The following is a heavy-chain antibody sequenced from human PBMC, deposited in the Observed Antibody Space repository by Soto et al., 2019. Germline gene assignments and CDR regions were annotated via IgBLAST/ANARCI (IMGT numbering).Heavy chain of an antibody. J-gene: IGHJ6*03. CDR3: ARPTVTGDYYYYYYMDV. CDR2: ISSSGSTI. D-gene: IGHD4-4*01. V-gene: IGHV3-11*01. Sequence: GGSMRLSCAASRLTFSDYYMSWIRQDPGKGLEWVSYISSSGSTIYYADSVKGRFTISRDNAKNSLYLQMNSLRAEDTAVYYCARPTVTGDYYYYYYMDVWGKGTTVTVSS. CDR1: RLTFSDYY.